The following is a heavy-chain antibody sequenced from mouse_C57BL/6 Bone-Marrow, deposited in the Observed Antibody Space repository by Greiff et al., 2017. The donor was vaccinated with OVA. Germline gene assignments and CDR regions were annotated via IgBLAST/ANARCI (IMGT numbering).Heavy chain of an antibody. V-gene: IGHV2-6-1*01. CDR1: GFSLTSYG. CDR3: ARHYGSSPYAMDY. Sequence: QVQLKESGPGLVAPSQSLSITCTVSGFSLTSYGVHWVRQPPGKGLEWLVVIWSDGSTTYNSALKSRLSISKDNSKSQVFLKMNSLQTDDTAMYYCARHYGSSPYAMDYWGQGTSVTVSS. CDR2: IWSDGST. D-gene: IGHD1-1*01. J-gene: IGHJ4*01.